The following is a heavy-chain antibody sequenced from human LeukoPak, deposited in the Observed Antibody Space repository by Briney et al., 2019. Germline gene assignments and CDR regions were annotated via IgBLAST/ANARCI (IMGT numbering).Heavy chain of an antibody. J-gene: IGHJ4*02. V-gene: IGHV1-69*01. D-gene: IGHD2-2*01. CDR1: GGTFSSYA. Sequence: GSSVKVSCKASGGTFSSYAISWVRQAPGQGLEWMGGIIPIFGTANYAQKFQGRVTITADESTSTAYMELSSLRSEDTAVYYCARTDIVVVPAAMGGLGGISDYWGQGTLVTVSS. CDR3: ARTDIVVVPAAMGGLGGISDY. CDR2: IIPIFGTA.